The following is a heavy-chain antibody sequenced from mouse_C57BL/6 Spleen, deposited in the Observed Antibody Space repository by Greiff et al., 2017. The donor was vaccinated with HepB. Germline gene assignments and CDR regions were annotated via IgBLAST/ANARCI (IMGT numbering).Heavy chain of an antibody. V-gene: IGHV1-69*01. D-gene: IGHD1-1*01. Sequence: QVQLQQPGAELVMPGASVKLSCKASGYTFTSYWMHWVKQRPGQGLEWIGEIDPSDSYTNYNQKFKGKSTLTVDKSSSTAYMQLSSLTSEDSAVYYCARGNYYGSRSFAYWGQGTLVTVSA. CDR2: IDPSDSYT. CDR1: GYTFTSYW. CDR3: ARGNYYGSRSFAY. J-gene: IGHJ3*01.